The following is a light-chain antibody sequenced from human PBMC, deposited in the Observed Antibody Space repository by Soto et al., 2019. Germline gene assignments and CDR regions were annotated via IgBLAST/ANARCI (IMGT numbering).Light chain of an antibody. CDR1: QSISNW. CDR2: KAS. Sequence: DIQMTQSPSTLSASVGDRVTITCRASQSISNWLAWYQQKPGKAPKLLIYKASSLESGVPSRFSGSGSGTELTLTISSLQPDDFATYYCQQYNSYSTFGQGTKVEIK. V-gene: IGKV1-5*03. CDR3: QQYNSYST. J-gene: IGKJ1*01.